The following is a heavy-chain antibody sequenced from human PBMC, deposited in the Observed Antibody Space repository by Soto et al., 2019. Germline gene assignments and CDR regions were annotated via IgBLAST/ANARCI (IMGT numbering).Heavy chain of an antibody. V-gene: IGHV1-2*02. CDR1: GYTFTGYY. Sequence: ASVKVSCKASGYTFTGYYMHWVRQAPGQGLEWMGWINTQAGGTSYAQRFQGRVTMTRDTSMNTAYMELSRLTSDDTAVYYCARDHGHSWPRNFDYWGQGTLVTVSS. D-gene: IGHD6-13*01. CDR3: ARDHGHSWPRNFDY. J-gene: IGHJ4*02. CDR2: INTQAGGT.